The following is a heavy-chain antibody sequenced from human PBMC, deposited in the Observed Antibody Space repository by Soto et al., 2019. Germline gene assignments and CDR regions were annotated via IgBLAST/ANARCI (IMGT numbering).Heavy chain of an antibody. D-gene: IGHD3-10*01. J-gene: IGHJ4*02. Sequence: QVQLVQSGAEVKKPGASVKVSCKASGYTFINYAFSWVRQAPGQGLEWMGWISAYNGNTNYAQKLQGRVTMTTDTSTSTAYMELRSLRSDDTAVYYCARGWFGEFMYYFDSWGQGTLVTVSS. V-gene: IGHV1-18*01. CDR1: GYTFINYA. CDR3: ARGWFGEFMYYFDS. CDR2: ISAYNGNT.